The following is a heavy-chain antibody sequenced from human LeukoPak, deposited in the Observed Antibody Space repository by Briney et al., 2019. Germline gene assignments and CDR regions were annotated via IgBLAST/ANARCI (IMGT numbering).Heavy chain of an antibody. Sequence: ASVKVSCKASGYTFTGYYMHWVRQAPGQGLEWMGWINPNSGGTNYAQKFQGRVTMTRDTSISTAYMELSRLRSDDTAVYYCARDVATTVTTTARDYYYYMDVWGKGTTVTISS. CDR1: GYTFTGYY. CDR3: ARDVATTVTTTARDYYYYMDV. V-gene: IGHV1-2*02. J-gene: IGHJ6*03. D-gene: IGHD4-17*01. CDR2: INPNSGGT.